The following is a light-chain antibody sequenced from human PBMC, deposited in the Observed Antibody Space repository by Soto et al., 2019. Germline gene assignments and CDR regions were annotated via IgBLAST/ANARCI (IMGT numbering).Light chain of an antibody. Sequence: DIVMTQSPDSLAVSLGERAAINCKSSQSILFTSNNKNYLAWYQQKPGQPPKLYWASTRESGVPDRFSGSGSGTDFTLTISSLQAEDVAVYYCQQYYTTPPYTFGQGTKVEIK. CDR1: QSILFTSNNKNY. CDR2: WAS. V-gene: IGKV4-1*01. J-gene: IGKJ2*01. CDR3: QQYYTTPPYT.